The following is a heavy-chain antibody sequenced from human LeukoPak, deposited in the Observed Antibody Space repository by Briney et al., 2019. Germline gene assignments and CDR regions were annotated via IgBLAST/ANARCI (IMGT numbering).Heavy chain of an antibody. D-gene: IGHD4-23*01. V-gene: IGHV3-30*03. Sequence: GGSLRLSCAASGFTFSSYGMHWVRQAPGKGLEWVAVISYDGSNKYYADSVKGRFTISRDNAKNSLYLQMNSLRDEDTAGYYCARVYGGNSISAFDVWGQGTMVTVSS. CDR3: ARVYGGNSISAFDV. CDR1: GFTFSSYG. CDR2: ISYDGSNK. J-gene: IGHJ3*01.